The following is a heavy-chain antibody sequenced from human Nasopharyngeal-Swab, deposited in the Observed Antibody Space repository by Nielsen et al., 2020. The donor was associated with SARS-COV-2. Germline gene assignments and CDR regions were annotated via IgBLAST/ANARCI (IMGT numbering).Heavy chain of an antibody. Sequence: IRQAPGKGLEWIGSIYYSGSTYYNPSLKSRVTISVDTSKNQFSLKLSSVTAADTAVYYCATERAIAVAGTFGAKFDYWGQGTLVTVSS. D-gene: IGHD6-19*01. CDR3: ATERAIAVAGTFGAKFDY. J-gene: IGHJ4*02. V-gene: IGHV4-39*01. CDR2: IYYSGST.